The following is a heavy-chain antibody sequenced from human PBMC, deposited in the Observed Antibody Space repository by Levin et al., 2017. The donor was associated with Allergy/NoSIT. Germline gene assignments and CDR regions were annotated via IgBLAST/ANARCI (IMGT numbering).Heavy chain of an antibody. CDR2: ISYDGSNK. J-gene: IGHJ6*02. CDR3: ARALPLRYCPGSTSCYGDYYYYGMDV. V-gene: IGHV3-30*04. CDR1: GFTFSSYA. D-gene: IGHD2-2*01. Sequence: GESLKISCAASGFTFSSYAMHWVRQAPGKGLEWVAVISYDGSNKYYADSVKGRFTISRDNSKNTLYLQMNSLRAEDTAVYYCARALPLRYCPGSTSCYGDYYYYGMDVWGQGTTVTVSS.